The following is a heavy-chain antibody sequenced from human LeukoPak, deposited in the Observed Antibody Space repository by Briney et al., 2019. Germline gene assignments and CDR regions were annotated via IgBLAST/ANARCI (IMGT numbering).Heavy chain of an antibody. Sequence: GGSLRLSCAASGFTFSSYEMNWVRQAPGKGLEWVSYISSSGSTIYYADSVKGRFTISRDNAKNSLYLQMNSLRAGDTAVYYCAREGIVGAFDSWGQGTLVTVSS. CDR3: AREGIVGAFDS. D-gene: IGHD1-26*01. CDR1: GFTFSSYE. CDR2: ISSSGSTI. V-gene: IGHV3-48*03. J-gene: IGHJ5*01.